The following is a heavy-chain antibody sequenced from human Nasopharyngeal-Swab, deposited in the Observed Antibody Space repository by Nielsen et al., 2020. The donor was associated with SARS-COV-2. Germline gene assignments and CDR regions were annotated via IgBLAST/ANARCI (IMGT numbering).Heavy chain of an antibody. J-gene: IGHJ4*02. Sequence: WIRQPPGKGLERIGEINHSGSTNYNPSLKSRVTISVDTSKNQFSLKLSSVTAADTAVYYCARGPQGGSRRPYYFDYWGQGTLVTVSS. CDR3: ARGPQGGSRRPYYFDY. V-gene: IGHV4-34*01. CDR2: INHSGST. D-gene: IGHD1-26*01.